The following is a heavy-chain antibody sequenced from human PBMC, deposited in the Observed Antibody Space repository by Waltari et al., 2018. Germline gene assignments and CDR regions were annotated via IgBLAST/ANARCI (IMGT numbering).Heavy chain of an antibody. Sequence: EVQLVESGGGLVQPGGSLRLSCAASGFTFSSYWMSWVRQAPGKGLEWVANRKQDGSEKYDVDYVKGRFTISRDNAKNSRYLQMNSLRAEDTAVYYCARTFMVATWDYWGQGTLVTVSS. D-gene: IGHD5-12*01. V-gene: IGHV3-7*01. CDR3: ARTFMVATWDY. CDR1: GFTFSSYW. CDR2: RKQDGSEK. J-gene: IGHJ4*02.